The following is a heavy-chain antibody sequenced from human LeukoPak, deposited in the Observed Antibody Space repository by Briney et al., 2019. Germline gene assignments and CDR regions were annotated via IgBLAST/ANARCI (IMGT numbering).Heavy chain of an antibody. J-gene: IGHJ3*02. CDR2: INPSGGST. D-gene: IGHD5-18*01. CDR3: ARPIGGYSYGYAFDI. V-gene: IGHV1-46*01. CDR1: GYTFTSYY. Sequence: ASVKVSCKASGYTFTSYYMHWVRQAPGQGLEWMGIINPSGGSTSYAQKFQGRVTMTRDMSTSTVYMELSSLRSEDTAVYYCARPIGGYSYGYAFDIWGQGTMVTVSS.